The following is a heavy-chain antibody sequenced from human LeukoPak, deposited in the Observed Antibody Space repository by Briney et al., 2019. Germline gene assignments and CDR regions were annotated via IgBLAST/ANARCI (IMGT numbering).Heavy chain of an antibody. CDR1: GYIFTSYW. V-gene: IGHV5-51*01. Sequence: GESLKISCKGSGYIFTSYWIGWVRQVPGKGLEWMGIIYPGDSDTRYSPSFQGQVTISADKSISTAYLQWSSLKASDTAMYYCARRPSATGADFDYWGQGTLVTVSS. D-gene: IGHD7-27*01. CDR2: IYPGDSDT. J-gene: IGHJ4*02. CDR3: ARRPSATGADFDY.